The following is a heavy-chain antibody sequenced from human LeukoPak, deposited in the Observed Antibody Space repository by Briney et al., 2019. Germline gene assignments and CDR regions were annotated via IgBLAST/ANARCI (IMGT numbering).Heavy chain of an antibody. J-gene: IGHJ6*03. CDR1: GFTFSSYS. CDR3: ASIAVAGTGDYYYMDV. CDR2: ISSSGSTI. D-gene: IGHD6-19*01. V-gene: IGHV3-48*04. Sequence: PGGSLRLSCAASGFTFSSYSMNWVRQAPGKGLEWVSYISSSGSTIYYADSVKGRFTISRDNAKNSLYLQMNSLRAEDTAVYYCASIAVAGTGDYYYMDVWGKGTTVTVSS.